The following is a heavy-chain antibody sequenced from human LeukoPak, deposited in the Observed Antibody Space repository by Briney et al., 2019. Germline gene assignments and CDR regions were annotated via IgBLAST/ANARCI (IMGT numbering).Heavy chain of an antibody. Sequence: PGPSLRLSCAASGFTFHNYAIHWVRQAPGMGLQWVSLTSGDGITTYFADSVKGRFTISRDNSKSTLLLQMNSLRTEDTALYYCARDHVYGGTDYWGQGTLVTVSS. V-gene: IGHV3-43*02. J-gene: IGHJ4*02. D-gene: IGHD4-23*01. CDR2: TSGDGITT. CDR3: ARDHVYGGTDY. CDR1: GFTFHNYA.